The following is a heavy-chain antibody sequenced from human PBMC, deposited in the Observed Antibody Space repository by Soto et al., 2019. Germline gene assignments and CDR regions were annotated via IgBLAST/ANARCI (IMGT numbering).Heavy chain of an antibody. CDR2: INPNRGRT. V-gene: IGHV1-2*02. CDR3: AREDATAGNDWFDY. CDR1: TGSY. Sequence: GPSVKVSCKASTGSYLQWVRQAPGQGLASMAWINPNRGRTHYAEQSQGRVTMTWDTSSSTVYMELNSLTSDDTAVSYCAREDATAGNDWFDYRG. J-gene: IGHJ4*01. D-gene: IGHD6-13*01.